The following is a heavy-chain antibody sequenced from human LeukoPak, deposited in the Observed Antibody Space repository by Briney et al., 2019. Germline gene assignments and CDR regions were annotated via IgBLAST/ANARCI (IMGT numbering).Heavy chain of an antibody. Sequence: GGSLQISSQDSGYRFTNYWIGWVRPVPGKGLEWIGIIHSADSNTKYSPSFQGQVTISADKSISTAYLQWSGLKASDTAMYYCAGARHGDYRWDYWGQGTLVTVSS. J-gene: IGHJ4*02. CDR1: GYRFTNYW. D-gene: IGHD4-17*01. CDR2: IHSADSNT. CDR3: AGARHGDYRWDY. V-gene: IGHV5-51*01.